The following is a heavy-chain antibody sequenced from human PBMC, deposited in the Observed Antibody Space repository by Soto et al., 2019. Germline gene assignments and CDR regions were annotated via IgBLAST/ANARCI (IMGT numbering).Heavy chain of an antibody. J-gene: IGHJ4*02. CDR2: ISYDGFNK. Sequence: QVQLVESGGGVVQPGSSLRLSCAASGFTFSSYAMHWVRQAPGKGLEWVALISYDGFNKYYADSVKGRFTISRDNSRNTLNLQMNSLRVEDTAVYFCAKDILITSGYDTQFDYWGQGTLVTVSS. V-gene: IGHV3-30*18. CDR1: GFTFSSYA. D-gene: IGHD5-12*01. CDR3: AKDILITSGYDTQFDY.